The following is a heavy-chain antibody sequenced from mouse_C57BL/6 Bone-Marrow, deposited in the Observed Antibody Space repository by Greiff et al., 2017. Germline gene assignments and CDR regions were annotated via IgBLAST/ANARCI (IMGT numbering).Heavy chain of an antibody. D-gene: IGHD2-4*01. CDR2: INRDGGST. Sequence: EVKLVESGGGLVQPGESLKLSCESNEYEFPSHDMSWVRKTPEKRLELVAAINRDGGSTYYPDTMERRFIISRDNTKKTLYLQMSSLRSEDTALYYCARQSTIITTGALDYWGQGTSVTVSS. CDR3: ARQSTIITTGALDY. J-gene: IGHJ4*01. V-gene: IGHV5-2*01. CDR1: EYEFPSHD.